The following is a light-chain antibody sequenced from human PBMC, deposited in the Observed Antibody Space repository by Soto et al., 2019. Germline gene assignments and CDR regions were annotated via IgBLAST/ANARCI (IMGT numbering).Light chain of an antibody. CDR3: QQYNSYQWT. V-gene: IGKV1-5*01. J-gene: IGKJ1*01. Sequence: DIQITQSPSTLSASVGERVTIACRASQTISTWLAWYQQKPGKPPKLLIYDASSLESGVPSRFSGSGSGTEFTLTISSLQPDDFKTYYCQQYNSYQWTFGQGTKVDI. CDR2: DAS. CDR1: QTISTW.